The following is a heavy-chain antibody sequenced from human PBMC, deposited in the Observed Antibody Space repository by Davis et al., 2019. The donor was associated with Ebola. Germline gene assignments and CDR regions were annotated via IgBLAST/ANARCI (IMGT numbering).Heavy chain of an antibody. J-gene: IGHJ3*02. CDR3: AKDRAARSSFDI. CDR1: GFTFSSYA. Sequence: GESLKISCAASGFTFSSYAMSWVRQAPGKGLEWVSAISGSGGSTYYVDSVKGRFTISRDNSKNTLYLQMNSLRAEDTAVYYCAKDRAARSSFDIWGQGTMVTVSS. V-gene: IGHV3-23*01. D-gene: IGHD3-10*01. CDR2: ISGSGGST.